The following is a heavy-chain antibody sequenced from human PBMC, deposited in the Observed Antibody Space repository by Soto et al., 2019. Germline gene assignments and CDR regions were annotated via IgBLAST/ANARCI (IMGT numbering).Heavy chain of an antibody. CDR1: GYTFTSYA. D-gene: IGHD3-22*01. J-gene: IGHJ4*02. CDR2: INAGNGNT. Sequence: QVQLVQSGAEVKKPGASVKVSCKASGYTFTSYAMHWVLQAPGQRLEWMGWINAGNGNTKYSQKFQGRVTITRDTSASTAYMEVSSLRSEDTAVYYCARGDYYDIHDYWGQGTLVTVSS. V-gene: IGHV1-3*01. CDR3: ARGDYYDIHDY.